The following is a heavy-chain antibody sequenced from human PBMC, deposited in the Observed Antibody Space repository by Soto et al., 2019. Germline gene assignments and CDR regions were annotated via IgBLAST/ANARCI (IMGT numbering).Heavy chain of an antibody. V-gene: IGHV4-39*01. CDR2: IYYSGST. J-gene: IGHJ3*02. CDR1: GGSISSSSYY. D-gene: IGHD6-19*01. CDR3: ASLVADTVALDI. Sequence: SETLSLTCTVSGGSISSSSYYWGWIRQPPGKGLEWIGSIYYSGSTYYNPSLKSRVTISVDTSKNQFSLKLSSVTAADTAVYYCASLVADTVALDIWGQGTMVTGSS.